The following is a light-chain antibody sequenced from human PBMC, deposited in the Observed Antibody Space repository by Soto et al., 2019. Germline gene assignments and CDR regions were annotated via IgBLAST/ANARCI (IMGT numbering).Light chain of an antibody. CDR2: AAS. CDR1: QTIRSY. CDR3: QQYSDWPLT. J-gene: IGKJ4*01. Sequence: EIVMTQSPATLSLSPGERVTLSCRPSQTIRSYLAWYQQRPGQAPRPLIYAASTRATVIPARFSGNGLRTDFTLTISRVPAEVFVVYCCQQYSDWPLTFGGGTKVEIK. V-gene: IGKV3D-15*01.